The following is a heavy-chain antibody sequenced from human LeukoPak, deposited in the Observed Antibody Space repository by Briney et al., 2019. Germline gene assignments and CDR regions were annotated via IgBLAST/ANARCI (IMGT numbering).Heavy chain of an antibody. V-gene: IGHV3-21*01. J-gene: IGHJ3*02. D-gene: IGHD1-26*01. CDR3: ARTFMGATVFRDAFDI. CDR1: GFTVSSNY. Sequence: GGSLRLSCAASGFTVSSNYMSWVRQAPGKGLEWVSSISTSSSSTNYADSLKGRFTISRDNAKNSLFLQMNSLRAEDTAVYYCARTFMGATVFRDAFDIWGRGTMVTVSS. CDR2: ISTSSSST.